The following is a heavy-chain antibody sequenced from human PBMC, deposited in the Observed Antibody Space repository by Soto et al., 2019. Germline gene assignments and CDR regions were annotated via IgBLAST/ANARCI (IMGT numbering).Heavy chain of an antibody. J-gene: IGHJ4*02. CDR3: ASLYYDFWSGSRKPPMY. Sequence: FLTCAVYGGSFSGYYWSWIRQPPGKGLEWIGEINHSGSTNYNPSLKSRVTISVDTSKNQFSLKLSSVTAADTAVYYCASLYYDFWSGSRKPPMYWGQGTLVTVSS. V-gene: IGHV4-34*01. CDR1: GGSFSGYY. D-gene: IGHD3-3*01. CDR2: INHSGST.